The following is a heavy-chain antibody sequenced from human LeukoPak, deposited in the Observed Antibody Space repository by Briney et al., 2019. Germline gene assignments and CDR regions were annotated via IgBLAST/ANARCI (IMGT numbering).Heavy chain of an antibody. CDR3: ARRSPLYDGTTYFDY. Sequence: SETLSLTCTVSGGPISSYYWSWIRQPPGKGLEWIGYIYYSGSTNYNPSLKSRVTISVDTSKNQFSLKLSSVTAADTAVYYCARRSPLYDGTTYFDYWGQGTLVTVSS. CDR2: IYYSGST. V-gene: IGHV4-59*08. D-gene: IGHD5/OR15-5a*01. J-gene: IGHJ4*02. CDR1: GGPISSYY.